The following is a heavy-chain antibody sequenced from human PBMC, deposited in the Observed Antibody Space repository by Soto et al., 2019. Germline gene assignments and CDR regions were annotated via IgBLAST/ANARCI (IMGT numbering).Heavy chain of an antibody. J-gene: IGHJ6*02. D-gene: IGHD2-2*01. CDR3: ARERYQVISDGMDV. V-gene: IGHV1-2*02. Sequence: QVQLVQSGAEVKTPGASVSVSCKASGYTFTGYYIHWVREAPGQGLEWMGWINPQTGGTSYAQKFQGRVTLSRDTSINTAYLELTRVRFDDAAVYFCARERYQVISDGMDVWGQGTTVTVSS. CDR1: GYTFTGYY. CDR2: INPQTGGT.